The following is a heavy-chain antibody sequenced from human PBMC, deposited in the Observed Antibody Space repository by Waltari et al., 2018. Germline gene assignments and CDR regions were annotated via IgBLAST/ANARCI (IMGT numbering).Heavy chain of an antibody. CDR1: GFTFSSYA. D-gene: IGHD6-13*01. J-gene: IGHJ4*02. CDR3: AKGPRPYSSSCYYFDY. Sequence: QVQLVESGGGVVQPGRSLRLSCAASGFTFSSYAMHWVRQGPGRWLAWVAVLSYDGSNKYYADSVKGRFTISRDNSKNTLYLQMNSLRAEDTAVYYCAKGPRPYSSSCYYFDYWRQGTLVTVSS. V-gene: IGHV3-30-3*01. CDR2: LSYDGSNK.